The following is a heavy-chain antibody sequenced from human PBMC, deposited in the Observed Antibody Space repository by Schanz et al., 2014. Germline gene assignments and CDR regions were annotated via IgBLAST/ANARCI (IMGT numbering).Heavy chain of an antibody. V-gene: IGHV3-23*04. J-gene: IGHJ4*02. CDR2: ISGSGGST. CDR1: GFTFSSHS. D-gene: IGHD5-12*01. Sequence: EVQLVESGGGLVQPGGSLRLSCAASGFTFSSHSMHWVRQAPGKGLEWVSAISGSGGSTYYADSVKGRFTISRDNFKGALYLQMSSLRAEDTAVYYCARKVVATIGGYYDNWGQGTLVIVSS. CDR3: ARKVVATIGGYYDN.